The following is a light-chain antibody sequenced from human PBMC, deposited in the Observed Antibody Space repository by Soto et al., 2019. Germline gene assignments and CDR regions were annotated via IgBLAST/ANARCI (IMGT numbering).Light chain of an antibody. CDR3: QQYERPPFA. J-gene: IGKJ2*01. CDR2: DAS. Sequence: EIVLTQSPGTLSLFPGDRATLSCRASQRLFNGYLAWFQQKPGQAPRLLIYDASTRAAGVPDRVTGGGSGTDFTLTIRGLEPDDFGLYFCQQYERPPFAFGKGTKLEVK. V-gene: IGKV3-20*01. CDR1: QRLFNGY.